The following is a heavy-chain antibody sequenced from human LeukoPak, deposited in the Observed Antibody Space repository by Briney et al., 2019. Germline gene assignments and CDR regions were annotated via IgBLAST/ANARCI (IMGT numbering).Heavy chain of an antibody. V-gene: IGHV4-61*02. J-gene: IGHJ4*02. CDR2: IYTSGNT. D-gene: IGHD5-18*01. CDR1: GGSISSSNYY. CDR3: AREGGYSYGDAPLHFDY. Sequence: SETLSLTCTVSGGSISSSNYYWSWIRQPAGKGLEWIGRIYTSGNTNYNPSLKSRVTISVDTSKNQFSLKLSSVTAADTAVYYCAREGGYSYGDAPLHFDYWGQGTLVTVSS.